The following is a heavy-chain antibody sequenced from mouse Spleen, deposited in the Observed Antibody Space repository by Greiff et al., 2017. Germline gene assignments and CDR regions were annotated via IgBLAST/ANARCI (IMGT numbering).Heavy chain of an antibody. CDR3: ARQLGLTYAMDY. V-gene: IGHV1-81*01. D-gene: IGHD3-1*01. J-gene: IGHJ4*01. CDR1: GYTFTSYG. CDR2: IYPRSGNT. Sequence: VQLQQSGAELARPGASVKLSCKASGYTFTSYGISWVKQRTGQGLEWIGEIYPRSGNTYYNEKFKGKATLTADKSSSTAYMELRSLTSEDSAVYFCARQLGLTYAMDYWGQGTTLTVSS.